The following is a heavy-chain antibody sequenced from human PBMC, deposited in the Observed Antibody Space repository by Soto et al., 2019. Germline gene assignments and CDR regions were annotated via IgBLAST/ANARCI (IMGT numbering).Heavy chain of an antibody. CDR1: GFTFSSYT. CDR2: ITSGSDYI. CDR3: TREHVVTIFRRGQRGSFDN. Sequence: PGGSLRLSCAASGFTFSSYTMNWVRQAPGKGLEWVAFITSGSDYIYYADSVKGRFTISRDDANNSLFLQMSSLRAEDTAVYYCTREHVVTIFRRGQRGSFDNWSQGPLVTVSS. J-gene: IGHJ4*02. V-gene: IGHV3-21*01. D-gene: IGHD3-9*01.